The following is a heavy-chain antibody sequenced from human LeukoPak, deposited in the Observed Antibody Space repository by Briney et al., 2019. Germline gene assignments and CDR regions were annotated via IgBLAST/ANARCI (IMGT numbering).Heavy chain of an antibody. CDR1: GFTFISYG. D-gene: IGHD3-10*01. CDR3: AKSNGYGLVDI. CDR2: IFYSGGT. V-gene: IGHV4-59*04. J-gene: IGHJ3*02. Sequence: GSLRLSCAASGFTFISYGMHWVRQTPGKGLEWIGNIFYSGGTYYSPSLTSRVTISLGTSRNQFSLKLNSVTAADTAVYYCAKSNGYGLVDIWGQGTMVTVSS.